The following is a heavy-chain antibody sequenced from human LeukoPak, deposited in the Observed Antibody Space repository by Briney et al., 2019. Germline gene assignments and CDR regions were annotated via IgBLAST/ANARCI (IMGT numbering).Heavy chain of an antibody. D-gene: IGHD3-22*01. V-gene: IGHV1-2*02. Sequence: ASVKVSCKASGYTFTGYYMHWVRQAPGQGLEWMGWINPNSGGTNYAQKFQGRVTMTRDTSISTAYMELSRLRSDDTAVYYCARGGTMIVVPPDQTFFDYWGQGTLVTVSS. CDR1: GYTFTGYY. CDR3: ARGGTMIVVPPDQTFFDY. J-gene: IGHJ4*02. CDR2: INPNSGGT.